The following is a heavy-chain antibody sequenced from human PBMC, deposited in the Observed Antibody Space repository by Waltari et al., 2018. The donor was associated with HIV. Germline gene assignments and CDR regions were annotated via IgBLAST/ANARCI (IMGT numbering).Heavy chain of an antibody. J-gene: IGHJ6*02. D-gene: IGHD3-16*01. CDR3: ARDFWGGYYYGMDV. CDR2: ISSSSSYI. V-gene: IGHV3-21*01. Sequence: EVQLVESGGGLVKPGGSLRLSCEASGFTLSSYSMNWVRQAPGKGLEWVSSISSSSSYIYYADSVKGRFTISRDNAKNSLYLQMNSLRAEDTAVYYCARDFWGGYYYGMDVWGQGTTVTVSS. CDR1: GFTLSSYS.